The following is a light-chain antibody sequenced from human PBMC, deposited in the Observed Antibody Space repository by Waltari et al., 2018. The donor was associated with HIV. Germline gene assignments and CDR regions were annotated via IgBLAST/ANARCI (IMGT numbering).Light chain of an antibody. Sequence: QSELTQPPSVSGAPGQRVTIPCTGSSSNIGAGYDVHWYQQLPGTAPKLLIYGNSNRPSGVPDRFSGSKSGTSASLAITGLQAEDEADYYCQSYDSSLSPWVFGGGTKLTVL. J-gene: IGLJ3*02. V-gene: IGLV1-40*01. CDR2: GNS. CDR1: SSNIGAGYD. CDR3: QSYDSSLSPWV.